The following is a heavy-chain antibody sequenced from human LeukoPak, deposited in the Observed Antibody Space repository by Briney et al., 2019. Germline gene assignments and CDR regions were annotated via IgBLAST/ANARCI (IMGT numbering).Heavy chain of an antibody. CDR2: IYYSGST. CDR3: ARGRYSYGWYYHDSSGYQLFDY. Sequence: PSETLSLTCTVSGGSISSSSYYWGWIRQPPGKGLEWIGSIYYSGSTYYNPSLKSRVTISVDTSKNQFSLKLSSVTAADTAVYYCARGRYSYGWYYHDSSGYQLFDYWGQGTLVTVSS. V-gene: IGHV4-39*01. CDR1: GGSISSSSYY. D-gene: IGHD3-22*01. J-gene: IGHJ4*02.